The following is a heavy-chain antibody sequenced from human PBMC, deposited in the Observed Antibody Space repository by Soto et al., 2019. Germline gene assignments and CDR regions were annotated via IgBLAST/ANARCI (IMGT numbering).Heavy chain of an antibody. D-gene: IGHD2-21*02. CDR3: ARIDCGGNCYSRSWYFDI. Sequence: EVQLVESGGGLVQPGGSLRLSCVASGFTFSNYWMGWVRQAPGKGLEWVANKRQDGGDKRDLDSVKGRFTMSRDNAQNSLYLQMNSLRAEDTAVYYCARIDCGGNCYSRSWYFDIWGRGTLVTVSS. J-gene: IGHJ2*01. V-gene: IGHV3-7*03. CDR1: GFTFSNYW. CDR2: KRQDGGDK.